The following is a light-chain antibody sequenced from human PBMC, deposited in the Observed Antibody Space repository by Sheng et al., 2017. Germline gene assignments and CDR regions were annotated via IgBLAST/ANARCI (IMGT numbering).Light chain of an antibody. J-gene: IGKJ2*01. CDR1: QSLLHSNGYNY. CDR3: MQALQTPRT. Sequence: DIVMTQSPLSLPVTPGEPASISCRSSQSLLHSNGYNYLDWYLQKPGQSPQVLISLGSNRASGVPDRFSGSGSGTDFTLKISRVEAEDVGVYYCMQALQTPRTFGQGTKLEI. V-gene: IGKV2-28*01. CDR2: LGS.